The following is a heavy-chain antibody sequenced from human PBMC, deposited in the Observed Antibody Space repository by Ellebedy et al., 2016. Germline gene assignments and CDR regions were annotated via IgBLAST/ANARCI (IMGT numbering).Heavy chain of an antibody. J-gene: IGHJ5*02. CDR1: GYSFTSYW. D-gene: IGHD2-21*02. CDR3: ARGGEALLAYCGGDCYPPRGNWFDP. Sequence: GESLKISCKGSGYSFTSYWIGWVRQMPGKGLEWMGIIYPGDSDTRYSPSFQGQVTISADKSISTAYLQWSSLKASDTAMYYCARGGEALLAYCGGDCYPPRGNWFDPWGQGTLVTVSS. CDR2: IYPGDSDT. V-gene: IGHV5-51*01.